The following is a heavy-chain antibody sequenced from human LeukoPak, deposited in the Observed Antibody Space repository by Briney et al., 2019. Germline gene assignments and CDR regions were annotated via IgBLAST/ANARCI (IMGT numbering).Heavy chain of an antibody. V-gene: IGHV1-69*13. Sequence: SVKVSCKASGGTFSSYAISWVRQAPGQGLEWMGGIIPIFGTANYAQKFQGRVTITADESTSTAYMELSSLRSEDTAVYYCARILILEDRYYYGMDVWGQGTTVTVSS. D-gene: IGHD3-3*01. CDR2: IIPIFGTA. J-gene: IGHJ6*02. CDR1: GGTFSSYA. CDR3: ARILILEDRYYYGMDV.